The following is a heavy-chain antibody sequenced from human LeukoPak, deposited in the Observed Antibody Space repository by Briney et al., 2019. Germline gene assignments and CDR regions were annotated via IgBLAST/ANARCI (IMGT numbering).Heavy chain of an antibody. D-gene: IGHD3-9*01. CDR2: INPNSGGT. V-gene: IGHV1-2*02. Sequence: ASVKVSCKASGYTFTGYYMHWVRPAPGQGLEWMGWINPNSGGTNYAQKFQGRVTMTRDTSISRAYMELSRLRSDDTAVYCCASLSGILTSYYPQTFDYWGQGTLVTVSS. CDR1: GYTFTGYY. CDR3: ASLSGILTSYYPQTFDY. J-gene: IGHJ4*02.